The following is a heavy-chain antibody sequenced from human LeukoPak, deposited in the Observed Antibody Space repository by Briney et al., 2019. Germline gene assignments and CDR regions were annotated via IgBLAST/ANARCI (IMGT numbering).Heavy chain of an antibody. Sequence: SETLSLTCTVSGGSISSGGYYWSWIRQHPGKGLEWIGYIYYSGSTYSNPSLKSRVTISVDTSKNQFSLKLSSVTAADTAVYYCARHQHYYDSSGYPYYFDYWGQGTLVTVSS. D-gene: IGHD3-22*01. J-gene: IGHJ4*02. CDR3: ARHQHYYDSSGYPYYFDY. V-gene: IGHV4-31*03. CDR1: GGSISSGGYY. CDR2: IYYSGST.